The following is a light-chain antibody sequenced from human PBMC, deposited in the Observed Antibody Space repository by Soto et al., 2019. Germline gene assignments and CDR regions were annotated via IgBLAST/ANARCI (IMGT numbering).Light chain of an antibody. CDR1: SSNIGDYDY. CDR3: NSYASGNTRV. V-gene: IGLV2-14*01. CDR2: EVS. Sequence: QSVLTQPPSTSGTPGQRVTISCSGSSSNIGDYDYVSWYQQHPGKAPKLLISEVSNRPSGVSNRFSGSKSGNTASLTISGLQAEDEADYYCNSYASGNTRVFGTGTKVTVL. J-gene: IGLJ1*01.